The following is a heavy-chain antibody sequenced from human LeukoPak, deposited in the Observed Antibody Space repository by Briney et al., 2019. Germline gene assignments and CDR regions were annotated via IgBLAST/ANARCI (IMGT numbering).Heavy chain of an antibody. V-gene: IGHV1-69*05. D-gene: IGHD6-19*01. J-gene: IGHJ4*02. CDR1: GGTFISYA. Sequence: GAPVKVSCKASGGTFISYAISWVRQAPGQGLEWMGGIIPIFGTANYAQKFQGSVTITTDESTSTAYMELSSLRSGDTAVYYCARGQTIAVADYWGQGALVTVSS. CDR3: ARGQTIAVADY. CDR2: IIPIFGTA.